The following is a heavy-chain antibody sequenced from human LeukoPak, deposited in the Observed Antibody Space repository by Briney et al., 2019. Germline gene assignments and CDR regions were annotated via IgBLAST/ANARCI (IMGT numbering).Heavy chain of an antibody. J-gene: IGHJ6*02. CDR3: ARDRLAVAGNYYYYGLDV. Sequence: SETLSLTCTVSGGSISSYYWSWIRQPPGKGLEWIGYIYYSGTTKYNPPPKSRLTISVHTPKNHFSLKLSSVTAADTAVYYCARDRLAVAGNYYYYGLDVWGQGTTVTVSS. CDR1: GGSISSYY. V-gene: IGHV4-59*01. D-gene: IGHD6-19*01. CDR2: IYYSGTT.